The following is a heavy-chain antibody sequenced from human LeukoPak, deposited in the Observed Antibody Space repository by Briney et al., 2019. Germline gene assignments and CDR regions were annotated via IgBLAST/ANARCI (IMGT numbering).Heavy chain of an antibody. J-gene: IGHJ4*02. Sequence: PGGSLRLSCAVSGFTIRYYYMSWIRQAPGKGLEWVAYISHDDETIYYADSVKGRFTASRDNAKDSLFLQMNSLRVEDTAVYFCARATPGTPQFWGQGVLVTVSA. CDR2: ISHDDETI. CDR1: GFTIRYYY. CDR3: ARATPGTPQF. V-gene: IGHV3-11*01. D-gene: IGHD3-10*01.